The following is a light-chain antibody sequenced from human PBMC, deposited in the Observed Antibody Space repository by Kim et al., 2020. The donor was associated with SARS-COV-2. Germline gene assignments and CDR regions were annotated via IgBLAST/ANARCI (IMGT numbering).Light chain of an antibody. CDR2: ATS. V-gene: IGKV1-12*01. CDR3: QQANSFPYT. Sequence: DIQMTQSPSSVSASVGDRVTITCRASEGISNWLAWYQQKAGKAPKLLIYATSSLQSGVPSRFSGSGSGADFTLTISSMQPEDFATYYCQQANSFPYTFGQGTKVDIK. J-gene: IGKJ2*01. CDR1: EGISNW.